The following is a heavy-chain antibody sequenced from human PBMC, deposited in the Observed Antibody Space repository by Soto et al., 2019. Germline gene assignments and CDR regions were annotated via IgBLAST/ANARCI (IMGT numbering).Heavy chain of an antibody. V-gene: IGHV3-30-3*01. D-gene: IGHD2-21*02. Sequence: GGSLRLSCAASGFTFSSYAMHWVRQAPGKGLEWVAVISYDGSNKYYADSVKGRFTVSRDNSKNTLYLQMNSLRAEDTAVYYCVKDRELVEVTPAYYFDYWGQGTLVT. CDR2: ISYDGSNK. CDR1: GFTFSSYA. CDR3: VKDRELVEVTPAYYFDY. J-gene: IGHJ4*02.